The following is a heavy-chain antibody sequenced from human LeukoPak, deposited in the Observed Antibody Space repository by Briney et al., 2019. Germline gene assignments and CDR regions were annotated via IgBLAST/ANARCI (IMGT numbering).Heavy chain of an antibody. V-gene: IGHV1-18*01. Sequence: GASVKVSCKASGYTFTSYGISWVRQAPGQGLEWMGWTSVYNSNTKYAQKLQGRVTMTTDISTSTAYMELRGLRSDDTAVYYCARDMVGLAADGNWVDPWGQGTLVTVSS. D-gene: IGHD6-13*01. CDR2: TSVYNSNT. J-gene: IGHJ5*02. CDR3: ARDMVGLAADGNWVDP. CDR1: GYTFTSYG.